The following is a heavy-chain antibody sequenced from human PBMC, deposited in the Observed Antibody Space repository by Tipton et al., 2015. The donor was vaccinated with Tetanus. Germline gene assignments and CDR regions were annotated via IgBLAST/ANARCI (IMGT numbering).Heavy chain of an antibody. Sequence: QVQLAQSGAEVKKPGASVKVSCKAFAYAFASYDLNWVRQTAGQGLEWLGYMNPNTGHAGYAQKFQGRVTMTSNISITTAYMELRNLRSDDTAVYYCARGNRGSSWYFWGQGTLVTVSS. J-gene: IGHJ4*02. CDR2: MNPNTGHA. CDR3: ARGNRGSSWYF. V-gene: IGHV1-8*01. D-gene: IGHD6-13*01. CDR1: AYAFASYD.